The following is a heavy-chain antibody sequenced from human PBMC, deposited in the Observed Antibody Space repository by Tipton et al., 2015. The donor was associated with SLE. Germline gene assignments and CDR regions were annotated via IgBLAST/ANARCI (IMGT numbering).Heavy chain of an antibody. D-gene: IGHD3-3*01. V-gene: IGHV4-39*07. CDR2: IYDNGST. CDR3: ARIRPGHGDPFDF. J-gene: IGHJ4*02. Sequence: TLSLTCGVSGGSISSRSYYWGWIRQPPGKGLEWIGSIYDNGSTSYNASLKSRVTMAVDTSQKQFSLKLTSVTAADTAVYYCARIRPGHGDPFDFWGQGALVTVSS. CDR1: GGSISSRSYY.